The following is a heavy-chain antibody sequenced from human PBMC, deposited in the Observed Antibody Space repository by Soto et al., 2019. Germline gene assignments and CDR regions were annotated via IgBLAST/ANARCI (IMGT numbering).Heavy chain of an antibody. Sequence: SETLSLTCTVSGGAMNSYYWTWIRQPAGKGLEWIGRIYSSGSTKYNPSLQSRVTMSLDTSKNQFSLRLTSVTAADTAVYYCARGQRFSDWFDPWGQGTLVTVSS. V-gene: IGHV4-4*07. CDR2: IYSSGST. D-gene: IGHD3-3*01. CDR1: GGAMNSYY. J-gene: IGHJ5*02. CDR3: ARGQRFSDWFDP.